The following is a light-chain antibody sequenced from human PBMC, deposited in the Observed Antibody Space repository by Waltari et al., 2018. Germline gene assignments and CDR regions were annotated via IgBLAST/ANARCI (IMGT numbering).Light chain of an antibody. CDR3: QVWDSDRVV. CDR1: QIRTQN. J-gene: IGLJ2*01. V-gene: IGLV3-21*02. Sequence: SYVLTQPPSVSVAPGQTANLADVADQIRTQNVNCYQQRPGPAPVLVVYHDSGRPSGIPERFSGFNSENTAILPTTGVEAGDEADYYCQVWDSDRVVFGGGTKLTVL. CDR2: HDS.